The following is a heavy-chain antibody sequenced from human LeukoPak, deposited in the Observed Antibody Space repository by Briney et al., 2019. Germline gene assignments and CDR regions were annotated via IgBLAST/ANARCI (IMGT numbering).Heavy chain of an antibody. Sequence: GGSLRLSCAASGFTFSSYAMSWVRQAPGKGLEWVSGISGSGGSTYYADSVKGRFTISRDNSKNTLYLEMNSLRADDTAVYYCAKDQGGSGSYYYSALYIWGQGKMVTVSS. CDR3: AKDQGGSGSYYYSALYI. V-gene: IGHV3-23*01. J-gene: IGHJ3*02. CDR1: GFTFSSYA. CDR2: ISGSGGST. D-gene: IGHD3-10*01.